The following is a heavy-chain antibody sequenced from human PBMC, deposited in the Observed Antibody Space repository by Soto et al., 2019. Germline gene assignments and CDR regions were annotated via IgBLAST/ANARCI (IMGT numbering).Heavy chain of an antibody. D-gene: IGHD3-22*01. J-gene: IGHJ4*02. CDR3: ARDAYYYDSSGIDY. Sequence: PVGSLRLSCAASGFTFSSYSMNWVRQAPGKGLEWVSSISSSSSYIYYADSVKGRFTISRDNAKNSLYLQMNSLRAEDTAVYYCARDAYYYDSSGIDYWGQGTLVTVSS. CDR2: ISSSSSYI. CDR1: GFTFSSYS. V-gene: IGHV3-21*01.